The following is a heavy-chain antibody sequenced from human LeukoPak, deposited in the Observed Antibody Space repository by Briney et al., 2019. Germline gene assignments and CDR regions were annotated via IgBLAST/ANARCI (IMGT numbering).Heavy chain of an antibody. J-gene: IGHJ4*02. CDR3: ARVPGEIPAGDY. D-gene: IGHD6-13*01. Sequence: GASLRLSCAASGFTLSNFWMSWVRQAPGKGLEWVANINQDGSEKYYVDSMKGRFTISRDNAKNSLYLQMNSLRAEDTAAYYSARVPGEIPAGDYWGQGTLATVSS. CDR1: GFTLSNFW. CDR2: INQDGSEK. V-gene: IGHV3-7*01.